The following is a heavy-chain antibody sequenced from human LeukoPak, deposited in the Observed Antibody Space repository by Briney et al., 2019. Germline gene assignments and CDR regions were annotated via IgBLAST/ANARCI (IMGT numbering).Heavy chain of an antibody. Sequence: SETLSLTCAVYGGSFSGYYWSWIRQPPGKGLEWIGEINHSGSTNYNPSLKSRVTISVDTSKNQFSLKLSSVTAADTAVYYCARGVIVVGSFDYWGQGTLVTVSS. CDR1: GGSFSGYY. D-gene: IGHD3-22*01. V-gene: IGHV4-34*01. CDR3: ARGVIVVGSFDY. CDR2: INHSGST. J-gene: IGHJ4*02.